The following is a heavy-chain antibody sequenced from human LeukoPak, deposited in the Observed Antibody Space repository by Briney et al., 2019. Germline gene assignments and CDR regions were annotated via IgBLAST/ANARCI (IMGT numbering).Heavy chain of an antibody. D-gene: IGHD3-22*01. Sequence: GGSLRLSCAASGFTFSSYWMSWVRQAPGKGLEWVADIKQDGSEKYYVDSVKGRFTISRDNAKNSLYLQMNSLRAEDTAVYYCARDHYYYDSSGYFDYWGQGTLVTVSS. CDR3: ARDHYYYDSSGYFDY. J-gene: IGHJ4*02. CDR1: GFTFSSYW. V-gene: IGHV3-7*01. CDR2: IKQDGSEK.